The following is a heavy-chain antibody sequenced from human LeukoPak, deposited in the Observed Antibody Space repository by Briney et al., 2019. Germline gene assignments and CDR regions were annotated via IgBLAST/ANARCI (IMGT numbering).Heavy chain of an antibody. D-gene: IGHD6-13*01. CDR2: IYYSGST. J-gene: IGHJ4*02. Sequence: PSQTLSLTCTVSGGSISSGGYYWSWIRQHPGKGLEWIGYIYYSGSTYYNPSLKSRVTISVDTSKNQFSLKLSSVTAADTAVYYCARTQYSSGSWFPRSDFDYWGQGTLVTVSS. CDR3: ARTQYSSGSWFPRSDFDY. V-gene: IGHV4-31*03. CDR1: GGSISSGGYY.